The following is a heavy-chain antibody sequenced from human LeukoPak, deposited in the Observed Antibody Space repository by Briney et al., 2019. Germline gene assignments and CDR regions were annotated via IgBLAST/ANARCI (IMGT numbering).Heavy chain of an antibody. J-gene: IGHJ3*02. D-gene: IGHD4-17*01. CDR2: IWYDGSKS. CDR3: ASMTTVTLDDAFDI. Sequence: PGRSLRLSCAASGFIFSSYGMHWVRQAPGKGLEWVALIWYDGSKSHHAGSVKGRFTISRDNSKNTLYLQMNSLRAEDTAVYYCASMTTVTLDDAFDIWGQGTMVTVSS. CDR1: GFIFSSYG. V-gene: IGHV3-33*01.